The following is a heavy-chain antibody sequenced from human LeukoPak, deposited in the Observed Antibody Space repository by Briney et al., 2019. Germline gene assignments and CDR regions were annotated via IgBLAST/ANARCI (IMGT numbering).Heavy chain of an antibody. CDR3: ASTYDSSGYYDPADAFDI. V-gene: IGHV5-51*01. Sequence: GESLKISCKGSGYSFTSYWIGWVRQMPGKGLEWMGIIYPGDSDTRYSPSFQGQVTISADKSISTAYLQWSSLKASDTAMYYCASTYDSSGYYDPADAFDIWGQGTTVTVSS. J-gene: IGHJ3*02. D-gene: IGHD3-22*01. CDR1: GYSFTSYW. CDR2: IYPGDSDT.